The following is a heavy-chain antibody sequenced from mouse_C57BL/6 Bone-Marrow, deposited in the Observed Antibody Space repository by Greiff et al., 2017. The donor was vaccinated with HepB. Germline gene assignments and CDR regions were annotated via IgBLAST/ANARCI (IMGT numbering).Heavy chain of an antibody. Sequence: EVKLQESGGGLVKPGGSLKLSCAASGFTFSSYTMSWVRQTPEKRLEWVATISGGGGNTYYPDSVKGRFTISRDNAKNTLYLQMSSLRSEDTALYYCARSQLGQFAYWGQGTLVTVSA. CDR2: ISGGGGNT. CDR1: GFTFSSYT. CDR3: ARSQLGQFAY. D-gene: IGHD4-1*02. J-gene: IGHJ3*01. V-gene: IGHV5-9*01.